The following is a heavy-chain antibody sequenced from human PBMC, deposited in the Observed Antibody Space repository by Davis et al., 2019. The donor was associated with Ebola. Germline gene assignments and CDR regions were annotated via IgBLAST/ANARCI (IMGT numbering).Heavy chain of an antibody. V-gene: IGHV3-30*18. CDR1: GFTFSSYG. CDR3: AKDVIRLSYGMDV. D-gene: IGHD2-21*01. J-gene: IGHJ6*04. Sequence: PGGSLRLSCAASGFTFSSYGMHWVRQAPGKGLEWVAVISYDGSNKYYADSVKGRFTISRDNSKNTLYLQMNSLRVEDTAVYYCAKDVIRLSYGMDVWGKGTTVTVSS. CDR2: ISYDGSNK.